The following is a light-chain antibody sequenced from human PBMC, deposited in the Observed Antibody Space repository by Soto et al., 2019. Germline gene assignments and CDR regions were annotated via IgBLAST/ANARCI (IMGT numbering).Light chain of an antibody. CDR1: SSVVGSYNL. V-gene: IGLV2-23*01. CDR2: EGS. Sequence: QSVLTQPASVSGSPGQSITISCTGTSSVVGSYNLVSWYQQHPDKAPKLMIYEGSKRPSGVSNRFSGSKSGNTASLTISGLQAEDEADYYCCSYAGSSTVVFGARTKVTVL. J-gene: IGLJ2*01. CDR3: CSYAGSSTVV.